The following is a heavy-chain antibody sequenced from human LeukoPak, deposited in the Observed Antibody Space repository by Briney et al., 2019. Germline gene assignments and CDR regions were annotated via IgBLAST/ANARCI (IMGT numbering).Heavy chain of an antibody. Sequence: PGGSLRLSCAASGFTFSSYSMNWVRQAPGKGLEWVSYISRSGSTTYYADSVKGRFTISRDNTKNSLYLQMNSLRAEDTAVYYCAKDRRQWLEIYYFDYWGQGTLVTVSS. CDR1: GFTFSSYS. V-gene: IGHV3-48*04. CDR2: ISRSGSTT. J-gene: IGHJ4*02. D-gene: IGHD6-19*01. CDR3: AKDRRQWLEIYYFDY.